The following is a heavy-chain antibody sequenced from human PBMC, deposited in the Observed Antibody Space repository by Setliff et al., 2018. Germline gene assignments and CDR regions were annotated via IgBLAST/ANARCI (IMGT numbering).Heavy chain of an antibody. D-gene: IGHD1-26*01. J-gene: IGHJ5*02. Sequence: LRLSCAASGFTFSSYSLNWVRQAPGKGLEWVSSISSSSSYIYYADSVKGRFTISRDNAKNSLYLQMNSLRAEDTAVYYCARESIGRGHWFDPWGQGTLVTVSS. CDR2: ISSSSSYI. CDR3: ARESIGRGHWFDP. CDR1: GFTFSSYS. V-gene: IGHV3-21*01.